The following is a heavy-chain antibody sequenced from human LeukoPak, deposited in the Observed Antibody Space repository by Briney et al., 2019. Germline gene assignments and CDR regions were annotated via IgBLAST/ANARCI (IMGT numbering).Heavy chain of an antibody. CDR1: GGSISSGGYY. CDR3: ARALNYYDSSGYYDY. CDR2: IYYSGST. J-gene: IGHJ4*02. Sequence: SETLSLTCTVSGGSISSGGYYWSWIRQHPGKGLEWIGYIYYSGSTYYNPSLKSRVPISVDTSKNQFSLKLSSVTAADTAVYYCARALNYYDSSGYYDYWGQGTLVTVSS. V-gene: IGHV4-31*03. D-gene: IGHD3-22*01.